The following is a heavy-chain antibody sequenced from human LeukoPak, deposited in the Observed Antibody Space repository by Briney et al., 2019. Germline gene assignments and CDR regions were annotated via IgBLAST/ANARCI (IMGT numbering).Heavy chain of an antibody. Sequence: GASVKVSCKASIHTFSSYAIIWVPHAPGQGLEWMGGHIPIFDTANYAQKFQGRVTSSADESTSTVYMELSSLRSEDTAVYYCARDVTMVRGARYRPYKWFDPGGQGTLVTVSS. CDR2: HIPIFDTA. J-gene: IGHJ5*02. V-gene: IGHV1-69*01. CDR3: ARDVTMVRGARYRPYKWFDP. D-gene: IGHD3-10*01. CDR1: IHTFSSYA.